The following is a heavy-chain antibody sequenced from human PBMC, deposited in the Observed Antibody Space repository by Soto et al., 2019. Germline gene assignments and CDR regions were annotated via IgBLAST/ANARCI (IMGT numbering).Heavy chain of an antibody. CDR2: IYYSGST. Sequence: SETLSLTCTVSGGSISSYYWSWIRQPPGKGLEWIGYIYYSGSTNYNPSLKSRVTRSVDTSKNQFSLKLSSVTAADTAVYYCARVARSWLAAAATGWLDPWGQGTLVTVSS. D-gene: IGHD6-13*01. J-gene: IGHJ5*02. V-gene: IGHV4-59*01. CDR3: ARVARSWLAAAATGWLDP. CDR1: GGSISSYY.